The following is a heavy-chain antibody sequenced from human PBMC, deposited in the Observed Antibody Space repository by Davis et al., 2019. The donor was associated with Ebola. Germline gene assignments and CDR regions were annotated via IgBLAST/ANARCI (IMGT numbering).Heavy chain of an antibody. V-gene: IGHV3-23*01. J-gene: IGHJ4*02. CDR3: AKAGHSSGWYSRYFDY. D-gene: IGHD6-19*01. Sequence: GESLKISCAASGFTFSSYAMSWVRQAPGKGLEWVSAISGSGGSTYYADSVKGRFTISRDNSKNTLYLQMNSLRAEDTAVYYCAKAGHSSGWYSRYFDYWGQGTLVTVSS. CDR2: ISGSGGST. CDR1: GFTFSSYA.